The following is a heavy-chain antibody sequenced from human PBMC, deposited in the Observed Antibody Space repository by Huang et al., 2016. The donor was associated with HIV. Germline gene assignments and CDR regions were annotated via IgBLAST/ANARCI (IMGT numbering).Heavy chain of an antibody. CDR1: GWSFTGNS. CDR3: ARQWIILEWLLGLDV. D-gene: IGHD3-3*01. CDR2: VNDSGAP. J-gene: IGHJ6*02. Sequence: QMQLQQRGAGLLKPSETLSLTCGVSGWSFTGNSLTWIRQAPGKGLEWIGEVNDSGAPNYNPSLNGRVTISLDKSNRELSLNLRSVTAADTAVYYCARQWIILEWLLGLDVWGQGTTVIVSS. V-gene: IGHV4-34*02.